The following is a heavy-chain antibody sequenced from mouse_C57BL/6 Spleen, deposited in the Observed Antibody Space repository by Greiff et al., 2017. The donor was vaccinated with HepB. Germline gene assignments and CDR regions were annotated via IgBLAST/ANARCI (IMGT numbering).Heavy chain of an antibody. CDR1: GFSLTSYG. CDR3: ARKGEGGYDGRYAMDY. Sequence: QVQLQQSGPGLVQPSQSLSITCTVSGFSLTSYGVHWVRQSPGKGLEWLGVIWSGGSTDYNAAFISRLSISKDNSKSQVFFKMNSLQADDTAIYYCARKGEGGYDGRYAMDYWGQGTSVTVSS. J-gene: IGHJ4*01. V-gene: IGHV2-2*01. D-gene: IGHD2-2*01. CDR2: IWSGGST.